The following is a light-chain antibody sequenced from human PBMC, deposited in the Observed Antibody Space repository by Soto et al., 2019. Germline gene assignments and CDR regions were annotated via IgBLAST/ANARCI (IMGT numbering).Light chain of an antibody. V-gene: IGKV3-15*01. J-gene: IGKJ4*01. CDR3: QQYNNWPQLT. CDR2: GAS. Sequence: EIVMTQSPATLSVSPGERATLSCRASQSVSSNLAWYQQKPGQAPRLLIYGASTRATGIPARFSGSGSGTEFTLTIRSLQSEDFAVYYCQQYNNWPQLTFGGGTKVEIK. CDR1: QSVSSN.